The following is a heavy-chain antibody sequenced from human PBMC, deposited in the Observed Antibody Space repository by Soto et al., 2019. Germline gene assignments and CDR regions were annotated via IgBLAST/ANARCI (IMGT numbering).Heavy chain of an antibody. Sequence: SQTLSLTCTVSGGSISSYYWNWIRQPPGKGLEWIGYIYYSGNTNFNPSLQSRVSIPVATSKNQFSLRLNSVTAADTAVYYCARGGTKGWGVATLFDYWGQGTLVTVSS. CDR1: GGSISSYY. CDR3: ARGGTKGWGVATLFDY. V-gene: IGHV4-59*01. J-gene: IGHJ4*02. D-gene: IGHD5-12*01. CDR2: IYYSGNT.